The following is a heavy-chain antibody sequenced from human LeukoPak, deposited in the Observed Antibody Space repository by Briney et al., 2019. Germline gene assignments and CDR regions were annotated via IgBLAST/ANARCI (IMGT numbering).Heavy chain of an antibody. CDR2: IYYSGNT. Sequence: SQTLSLTCTVSGGSINSGSYYWSWIRQPAGTGLEWIGRIYYSGNTYYNASLKSQVSISIDTSKNQFSLRLTSVTAADTAVYYCARQTGSGLFILPGGQGTLVTVSS. CDR1: GGSINSGSYY. V-gene: IGHV4-61*02. CDR3: ARQTGSGLFILP. J-gene: IGHJ4*02. D-gene: IGHD3/OR15-3a*01.